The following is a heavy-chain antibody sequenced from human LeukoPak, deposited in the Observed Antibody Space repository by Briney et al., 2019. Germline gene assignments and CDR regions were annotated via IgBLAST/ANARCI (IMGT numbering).Heavy chain of an antibody. CDR1: GFTFSSYA. D-gene: IGHD2-8*01. J-gene: IGHJ4*02. CDR3: ARGGIVLMVYAVLHFDY. Sequence: GESLRLSCAASGFTFSSYAMHWVRQAPGKGLEWVAVISYDGSNKYYADSVKGRFTISRDNSKNTLYLQMNSLRAEDTAVYYCARGGIVLMVYAVLHFDYWGQGTLVTVSS. V-gene: IGHV3-30-3*01. CDR2: ISYDGSNK.